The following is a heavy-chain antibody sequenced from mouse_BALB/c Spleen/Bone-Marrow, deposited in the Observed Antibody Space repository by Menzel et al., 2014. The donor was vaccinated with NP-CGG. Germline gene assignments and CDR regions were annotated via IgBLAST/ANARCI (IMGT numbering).Heavy chain of an antibody. D-gene: IGHD2-14*01. CDR3: AREDRYEAYFPY. J-gene: IGHJ3*01. CDR2: IHYSGST. Sequence: DVKLQESGPDLVKPSQSLSLTCTVTGYSITSGYGWHWIRQFPGNKLEWMAYIHYSGSTNYNPSLKGRISITRDTSKNQFFLQLNSVTTEDTATYYCAREDRYEAYFPYWGQGTLFTVSA. CDR1: GYSITSGYG. V-gene: IGHV3-1*02.